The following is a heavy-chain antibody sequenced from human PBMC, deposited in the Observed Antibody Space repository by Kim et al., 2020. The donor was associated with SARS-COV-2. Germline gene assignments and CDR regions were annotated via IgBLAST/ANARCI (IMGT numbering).Heavy chain of an antibody. J-gene: IGHJ5*02. Sequence: GGSLRLSCAASGFTFSSYSMNWVRQAPGKGLEWVSSISSSSSYIYYADSVKGRFTISRDNAKNSLYLQMNSLRAEDTAVYYCARDRVPAAIDGGFDPWGQGTLVTVSS. V-gene: IGHV3-21*01. D-gene: IGHD2-2*02. CDR2: ISSSSSYI. CDR3: ARDRVPAAIDGGFDP. CDR1: GFTFSSYS.